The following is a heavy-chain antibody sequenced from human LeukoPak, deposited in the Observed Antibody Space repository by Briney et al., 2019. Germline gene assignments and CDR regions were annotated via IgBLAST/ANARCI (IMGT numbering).Heavy chain of an antibody. V-gene: IGHV3-23*01. Sequence: PGGSLRLSCAASGFTFSNCAMSWVRQAPGKGLEWVSAITGSGGNTYYADSVKGRFTISRDNSKNTLYLQMNSLRAEDTAVYYCAKWGDYDALTGYYVSDYWGQGTLVTVSS. CDR3: AKWGDYDALTGYYVSDY. CDR2: ITGSGGNT. CDR1: GFTFSNCA. D-gene: IGHD3-9*01. J-gene: IGHJ4*02.